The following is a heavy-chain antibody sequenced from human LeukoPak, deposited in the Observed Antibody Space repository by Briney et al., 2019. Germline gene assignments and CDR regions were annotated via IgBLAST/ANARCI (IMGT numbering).Heavy chain of an antibody. CDR1: GFSFSNYA. CDR3: ARDGYSY. Sequence: GGSLRLSCGASGFSFSNYAMTRVRQAPGKGLEWVSSISTGGRTYNVDSVKGRFTISRDNAKNSLYLQMNSLRAEDTAVYYCARDGYSYWGQGTLVTVSS. CDR2: ISTGGRT. J-gene: IGHJ4*02. D-gene: IGHD5-18*01. V-gene: IGHV3-23*01.